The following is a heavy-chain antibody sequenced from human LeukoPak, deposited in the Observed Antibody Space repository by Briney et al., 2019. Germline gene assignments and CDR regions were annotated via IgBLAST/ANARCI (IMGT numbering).Heavy chain of an antibody. J-gene: IGHJ3*01. CDR2: MNPNSGKT. CDR1: GGTFSSYA. D-gene: IGHD3-22*01. Sequence: ASVKVSCKASGGTFSSYAINWVRQAPGQGLEWMGWMNPNSGKTDYAQKFQGRITMTRNTSINTAYMELSSLRSEDTAVYYCARPMIVVNDAFDVWGQGTMVTVSS. V-gene: IGHV1-8*02. CDR3: ARPMIVVNDAFDV.